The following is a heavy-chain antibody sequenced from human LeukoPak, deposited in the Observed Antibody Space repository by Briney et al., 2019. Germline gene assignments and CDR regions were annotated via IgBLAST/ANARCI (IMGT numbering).Heavy chain of an antibody. J-gene: IGHJ5*02. Sequence: PSETLSLTRTVSHDSLKTHSWSYIRPPPGKGLEWIGYIYNTEITNYKPSIQSRASLSADTSNNQFSLSLTSVTAADTAVYYCVRVGDLLMNWFDAWGQGVLVTVSS. CDR1: HDSLKTHS. CDR3: VRVGDLLMNWFDA. V-gene: IGHV4-59*11. CDR2: IYNTEIT. D-gene: IGHD3-16*01.